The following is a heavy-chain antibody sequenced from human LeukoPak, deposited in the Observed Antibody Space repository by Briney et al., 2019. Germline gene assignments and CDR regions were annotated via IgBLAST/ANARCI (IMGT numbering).Heavy chain of an antibody. J-gene: IGHJ4*02. V-gene: IGHV4-39*01. CDR2: VYYSGST. Sequence: PSETLSLTCAVYGGSFSGYYWGWIRQPPGKGLEWIGSVYYSGSTYYNPSLKSRVTISVDTSKNQFSLRLSSVTATDMAVYFCARLGYSVSWTDCWGQGILVTVSS. CDR3: ARLGYSVSWTDC. CDR1: GGSFSGYY. D-gene: IGHD6-13*01.